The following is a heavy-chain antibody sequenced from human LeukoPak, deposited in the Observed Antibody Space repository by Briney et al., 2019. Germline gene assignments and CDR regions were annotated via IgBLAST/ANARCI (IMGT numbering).Heavy chain of an antibody. V-gene: IGHV4-59*12. J-gene: IGHJ4*02. CDR3: AREGGPFRPLDY. D-gene: IGHD2/OR15-2a*01. CDR1: GGSIRSDY. CDR2: IKYSGTT. Sequence: SETLSLTCTVSGGSIRSDYWSWIRQPPGKGLEWIGYIKYSGTTKYNPSLKSRVTMSVDTSKNHVSLKLTSVTAADTAVYYCAREGGPFRPLDYSGQGTLVTVSS.